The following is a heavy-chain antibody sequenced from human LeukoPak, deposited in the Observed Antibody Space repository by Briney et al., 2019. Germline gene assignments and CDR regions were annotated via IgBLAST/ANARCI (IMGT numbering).Heavy chain of an antibody. Sequence: SETLSLTCTVSGGSLSSGSYYWSWIRQPPGTGLEWIGYIYYSGSTNYNPSLKSRVTIPVDTSKNQFSLKLSSVTAADTAVYYCARGAAGYCSGGSCGYYYYYGMDVWGKGTTVTVSS. J-gene: IGHJ6*04. V-gene: IGHV4-61*01. CDR2: IYYSGST. CDR1: GGSLSSGSYY. CDR3: ARGAAGYCSGGSCGYYYYYGMDV. D-gene: IGHD2-15*01.